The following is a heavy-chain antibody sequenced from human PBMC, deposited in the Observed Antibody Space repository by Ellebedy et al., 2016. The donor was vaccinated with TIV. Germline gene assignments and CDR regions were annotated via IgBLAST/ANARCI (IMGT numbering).Heavy chain of an antibody. J-gene: IGHJ6*02. V-gene: IGHV3-72*01. Sequence: GESLKISCAASGFTFSDHYMDWVRQAPGKGPEWVGVIRKKDYGGTTEYAASVKGRFTISRDDSRNSMHLQMNSLKTEDTAVYYCVRDHYSGNSYSYNGMDVWGQGTTVTVSS. CDR2: IRKKDYGGTT. CDR1: GFTFSDHY. D-gene: IGHD4-23*01. CDR3: VRDHYSGNSYSYNGMDV.